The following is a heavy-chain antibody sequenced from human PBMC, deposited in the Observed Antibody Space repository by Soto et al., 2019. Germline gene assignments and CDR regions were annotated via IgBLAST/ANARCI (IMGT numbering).Heavy chain of an antibody. V-gene: IGHV3-21*01. J-gene: IGHJ3*02. CDR2: ISSSSSYI. Sequence: PGGSLRLCCAASGFTLRIYSMNWVCQAPGKGLEWVSSISSSSSYIYYADSVKGRFTISRDNAKNSLYLQMNSLRAEDTAVYYCARPYPAFDIWGQGTMVTVSS. CDR1: GFTLRIYS. CDR3: ARPYPAFDI.